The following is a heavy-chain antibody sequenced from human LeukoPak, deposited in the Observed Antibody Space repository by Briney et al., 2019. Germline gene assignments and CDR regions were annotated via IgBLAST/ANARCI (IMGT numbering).Heavy chain of an antibody. Sequence: GGSLRLSCAASGFTFSSYAMHWVRQAPGKGLEYVSAISSNGGSTYYPNSVKGRFTISRDNSKNTLYLQMGSLRAEDMAVYYCARVLGDILTGFFDYWGQGTLVTVSS. CDR1: GFTFSSYA. J-gene: IGHJ4*02. CDR3: ARVLGDILTGFFDY. V-gene: IGHV3-64*01. CDR2: ISSNGGST. D-gene: IGHD3-9*01.